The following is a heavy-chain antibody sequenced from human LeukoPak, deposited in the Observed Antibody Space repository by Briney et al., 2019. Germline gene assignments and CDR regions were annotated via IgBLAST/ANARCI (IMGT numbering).Heavy chain of an antibody. D-gene: IGHD6-13*01. V-gene: IGHV4-59*08. Sequence: SETLSLTCTVSGGSISSYYWSWIRQPPGKGLEWIGYIYYSGSTNYNPSLKSRVTISVDTSKNQFSLKLSSVTAADTAVYYCARHERVTAAGPQFDYWGQGTLVTVSS. CDR3: ARHERVTAAGPQFDY. J-gene: IGHJ4*02. CDR2: IYYSGST. CDR1: GGSISSYY.